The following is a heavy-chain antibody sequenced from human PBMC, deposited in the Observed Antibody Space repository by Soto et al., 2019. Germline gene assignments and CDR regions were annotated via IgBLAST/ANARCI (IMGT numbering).Heavy chain of an antibody. CDR1: GFTFSSYG. CDR2: ISYDGSNK. J-gene: IGHJ6*02. Sequence: TGGSLRLSCAASGFTFSSYGMHWVRQAPGKGLEWVAVISYDGSNKYYADSVKGRFTISRDNSKNTLYLQMNSLRAEDTAVYYCAKASTENYYYYGMDVWGQGTTVTVSS. CDR3: AKASTENYYYYGMDV. V-gene: IGHV3-30*18.